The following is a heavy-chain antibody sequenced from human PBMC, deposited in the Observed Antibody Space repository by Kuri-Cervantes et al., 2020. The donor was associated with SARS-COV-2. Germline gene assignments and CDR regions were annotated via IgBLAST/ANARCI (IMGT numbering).Heavy chain of an antibody. D-gene: IGHD4-17*01. CDR2: ISGSGGST. CDR1: GFTFSSHA. V-gene: IGHV3-23*01. CDR3: AKGFYGDYVGPGVFDI. Sequence: LSLTCAASGFTFSSHAMSWVRQAPGKGLEWVSAISGSGGSTYYADSVKGRFTISRDNSKNTLYLQMNSLRAEDTAVYYCAKGFYGDYVGPGVFDIWGQGTTVTVSS. J-gene: IGHJ3*02.